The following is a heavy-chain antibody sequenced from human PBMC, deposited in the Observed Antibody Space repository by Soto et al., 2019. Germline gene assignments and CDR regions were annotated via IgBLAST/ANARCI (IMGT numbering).Heavy chain of an antibody. CDR1: GFSFTTHS. V-gene: IGHV3-21*01. CDR2: ISPNSDYI. D-gene: IGHD2-2*01. CDR3: VRTTREFVVAPSTASNWFDP. J-gene: IGHJ5*02. Sequence: EVHLVESGGGLVKPGESLRLSCVASGFSFTTHSMNWVRQAPGRGLEWVSSISPNSDYIYYADSLKGRFTISRDNAKNALSLQLNSLRAEDTALYYCVRTTREFVVAPSTASNWFDPWGQGTLVTVSS.